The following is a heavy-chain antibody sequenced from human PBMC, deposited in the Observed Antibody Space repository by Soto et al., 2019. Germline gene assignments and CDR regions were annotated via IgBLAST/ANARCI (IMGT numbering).Heavy chain of an antibody. CDR3: AKTSELAWYGSGSYYKPQQGDYFDY. V-gene: IGHV3-23*01. D-gene: IGHD3-10*01. J-gene: IGHJ4*02. CDR1: GFTFSSYA. CDR2: ISGSGGST. Sequence: GGSLSLSCAASGFTFSSYAMSWVRQAPGKGLEWVSAISGSGGSTYYADSVKGRFTISRDNSKNTLYLQMNSLRAEDTAVYYCAKTSELAWYGSGSYYKPQQGDYFDYWGQGTLVTVSS.